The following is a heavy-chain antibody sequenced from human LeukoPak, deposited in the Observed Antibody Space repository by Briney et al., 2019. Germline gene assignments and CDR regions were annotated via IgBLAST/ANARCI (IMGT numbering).Heavy chain of an antibody. CDR3: ARDIAGDYYYYGMDV. J-gene: IGHJ6*02. CDR2: IYSGGST. CDR1: GFTVSSNY. D-gene: IGHD1-26*01. V-gene: IGHV3-53*01. Sequence: GGSLRLSCAASGFTVSSNYMSWVRQAPGKGLEWVSVIYSGGSTYYADSVKGRCTISRDNSKNTLDLQMNSLRAEDTAVYYCARDIAGDYYYYGMDVWGQGATVTVSS.